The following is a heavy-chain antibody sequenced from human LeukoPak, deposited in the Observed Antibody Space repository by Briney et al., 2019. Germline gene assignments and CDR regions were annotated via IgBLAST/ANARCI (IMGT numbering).Heavy chain of an antibody. J-gene: IGHJ5*02. Sequence: GGSLRLSCAASGFTVTTNYVSWVRQAPGRGLEWVSLIYGGGSTYYADPVKGRFTISRDNSKNTLYLEMNSLRVEDTAVYYCAREVRIFGVVFDPWGQGTLVTVSS. V-gene: IGHV3-53*01. CDR3: AREVRIFGVVFDP. CDR2: IYGGGST. CDR1: GFTVTTNY. D-gene: IGHD3-3*01.